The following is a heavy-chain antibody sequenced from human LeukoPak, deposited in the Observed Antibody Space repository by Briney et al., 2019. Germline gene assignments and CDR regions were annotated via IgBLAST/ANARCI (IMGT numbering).Heavy chain of an antibody. CDR2: IYSGGST. Sequence: GGSLRLSCAASGFTVSSNYMSWVRQAPGKGLEWVSVIYSGGSTYYADSVKGRFTISRDNSKNTLHLQMNSLRPEDTAVYCCARDLAVAGTRTFDYWGQGTLVTVSS. CDR3: ARDLAVAGTRTFDY. CDR1: GFTVSSNY. J-gene: IGHJ4*02. V-gene: IGHV3-66*01. D-gene: IGHD6-19*01.